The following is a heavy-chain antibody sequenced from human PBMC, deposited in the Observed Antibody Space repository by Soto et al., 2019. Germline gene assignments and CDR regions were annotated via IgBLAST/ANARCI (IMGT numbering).Heavy chain of an antibody. J-gene: IGHJ4*02. CDR1: GFTFSSYA. CDR3: AKDEEMATITATCDY. V-gene: IGHV3-23*01. D-gene: IGHD5-12*01. Sequence: GGSLRLSCAASGFTFSSYAMSWVRQAPGKGLEWVSAISGSGGSTYYADSVKGRFTISRDNSKNTLYLQMNSLRAEDTAVYYCAKDEEMATITATCDYWGQGTLVTVSS. CDR2: ISGSGGST.